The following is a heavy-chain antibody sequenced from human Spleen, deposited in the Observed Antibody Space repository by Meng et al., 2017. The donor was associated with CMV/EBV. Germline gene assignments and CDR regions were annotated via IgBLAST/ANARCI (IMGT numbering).Heavy chain of an antibody. V-gene: IGHV3-30-3*01. CDR3: ARDGVAGFWSGGNWFDP. D-gene: IGHD3-3*01. Sequence: FTFSSYAMHWVRQAPCKGPEWVAVISYDGSNKYCADSVKGRFTISRDNSKNTLYLQMNSLRAEDTAVYYCARDGVAGFWSGGNWFDPWGQGTLVTVSS. CDR1: FTFSSYA. CDR2: ISYDGSNK. J-gene: IGHJ5*02.